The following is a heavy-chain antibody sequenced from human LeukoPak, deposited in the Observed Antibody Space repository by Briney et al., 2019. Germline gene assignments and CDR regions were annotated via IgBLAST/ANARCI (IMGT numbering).Heavy chain of an antibody. D-gene: IGHD3-22*01. CDR1: GGSISSSSYY. V-gene: IGHV4-39*01. J-gene: IGHJ6*02. CDR2: IYHSGST. CDR3: ARHEATITMTLGGMDV. Sequence: SETLSLTCTVSGGSISSSSYYWGWIRQPPGKGLEWIGSIYHSGSTYYNPSLKSRVTISVDTSKNQFSLKLSSVTAADTAVYYCARHEATITMTLGGMDVWGQGTTVTVSS.